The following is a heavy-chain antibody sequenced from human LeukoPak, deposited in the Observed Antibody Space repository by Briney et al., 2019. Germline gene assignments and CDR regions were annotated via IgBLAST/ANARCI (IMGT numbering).Heavy chain of an antibody. Sequence: SGTLSLTCTVSGGSISSSSYYWGWIRQPPGKGLEWIGSIYYSGSTYYNPSLKSRVTISVDTSKNQFSLKLSSVTAADTAVYYCARDRAAAGLFDIWGQGTMVTVSS. CDR3: ARDRAAAGLFDI. CDR2: IYYSGST. V-gene: IGHV4-39*07. J-gene: IGHJ3*02. D-gene: IGHD6-13*01. CDR1: GGSISSSSYY.